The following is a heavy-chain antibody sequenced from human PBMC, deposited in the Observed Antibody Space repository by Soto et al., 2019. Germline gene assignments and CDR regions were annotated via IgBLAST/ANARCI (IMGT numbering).Heavy chain of an antibody. CDR1: GGSFSGYY. D-gene: IGHD3-3*01. J-gene: IGHJ6*03. CDR3: ARVPYDFWSGYRFYYYMDV. V-gene: IGHV4-34*01. CDR2: INHSGST. Sequence: TSETLSLTCAVYGGSFSGYYWSWIRQPPGKGLEWIGEINHSGSTNYNPSLKSRVTISVDTSKNQFSLKLSSVTAADTAVYYCARVPYDFWSGYRFYYYMDVWGKGTTVTVSS.